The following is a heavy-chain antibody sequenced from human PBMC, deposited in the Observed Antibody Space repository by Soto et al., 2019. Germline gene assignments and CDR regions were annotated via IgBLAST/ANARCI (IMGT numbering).Heavy chain of an antibody. V-gene: IGHV4-31*03. CDR3: AGGDSAWWGFDY. Sequence: QVQLQESGPGLVKPSQTLSLTCTVSGGSISSGRYYWSWIRQHPGEGLESIGYIYYSGSTYYNPSLKRRLTISVDTSKSQFSLKLSSVTAADTAAYDCAGGDSAWWGFDYWGQGTLVTVSS. CDR1: GGSISSGRYY. J-gene: IGHJ4*02. CDR2: IYYSGST. D-gene: IGHD2-8*02.